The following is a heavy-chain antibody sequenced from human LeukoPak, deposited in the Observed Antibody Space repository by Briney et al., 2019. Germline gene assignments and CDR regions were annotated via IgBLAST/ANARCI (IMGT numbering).Heavy chain of an antibody. CDR1: GYSISGGYY. CDR3: ARVEMATITAFDI. Sequence: PSETLSLTCTVSGYSISGGYYWGWFRPPPGKGLQWIGSIYHSGSTYYNPSLKSRVTISVDTSKNQFSLKLSSVTAADTAVYYCARVEMATITAFDIWGQGTMVTVSS. V-gene: IGHV4-38-2*02. D-gene: IGHD5-24*01. J-gene: IGHJ3*02. CDR2: IYHSGST.